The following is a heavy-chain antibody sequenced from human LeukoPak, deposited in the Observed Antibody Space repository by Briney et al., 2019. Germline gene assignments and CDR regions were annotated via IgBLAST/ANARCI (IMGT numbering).Heavy chain of an antibody. CDR2: INPNGGST. CDR1: GYTFTRYF. CDR3: ARDEARYSSGYYPNWFDP. Sequence: ASVKVSCKASGYTFTRYFMHWVRQAPGQGLEWMGIINPNGGSTSYAQKFQGRVTMTRDTSTSTVYMELSSLRFEDTAVYYCARDEARYSSGYYPNWFDPWGQGTLVTVSS. D-gene: IGHD3-22*01. V-gene: IGHV1-46*01. J-gene: IGHJ5*02.